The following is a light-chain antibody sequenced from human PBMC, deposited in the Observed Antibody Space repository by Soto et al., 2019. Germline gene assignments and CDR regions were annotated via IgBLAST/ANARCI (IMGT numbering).Light chain of an antibody. V-gene: IGKV3-15*01. Sequence: EIVMTQSPATLSVSPGERATLSCRASQSVSSNLAWYQQQPGQAPRLLIYGASTRATGIPARFSGSGSGTEFTLTISSLQSEDFAVYYCHQYNNWPATFGQGTKVEIK. CDR2: GAS. J-gene: IGKJ1*01. CDR1: QSVSSN. CDR3: HQYNNWPAT.